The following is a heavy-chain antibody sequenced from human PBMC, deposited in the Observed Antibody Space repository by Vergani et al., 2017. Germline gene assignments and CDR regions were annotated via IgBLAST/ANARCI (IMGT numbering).Heavy chain of an antibody. Sequence: QVQLVQSGAEVKKPGASVKVSCKASGYTFTGYYMHWVRQAPGQGLEWMGIINPSGGSTSYAQKFQGRVTMTRDTSTSTVYMELSSLRSEDTAVYYCARDSSTGTTFDYWGQGTLVTVSS. J-gene: IGHJ4*02. D-gene: IGHD1-7*01. V-gene: IGHV1-46*01. CDR3: ARDSSTGTTFDY. CDR1: GYTFTGYY. CDR2: INPSGGST.